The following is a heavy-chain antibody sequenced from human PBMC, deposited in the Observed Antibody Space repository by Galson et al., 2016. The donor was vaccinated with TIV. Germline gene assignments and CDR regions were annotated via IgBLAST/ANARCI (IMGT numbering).Heavy chain of an antibody. J-gene: IGHJ1*01. CDR3: ARWAESGSYYDYFQH. CDR2: IYDSGST. CDR1: GGSISSGAYH. Sequence: TLSLTCNVSGGSISSGAYHWSWIRQHPGKALEWIGNIYDSGSTHYNPPLQSRATISVDTSQNHFSLKLTSVTAADTAVYYCARWAESGSYYDYFQHWGQGTLVAVSS. D-gene: IGHD1-26*01. V-gene: IGHV4-31*03.